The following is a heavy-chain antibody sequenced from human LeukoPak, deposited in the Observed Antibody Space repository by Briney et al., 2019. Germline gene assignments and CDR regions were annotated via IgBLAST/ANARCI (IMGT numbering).Heavy chain of an antibody. D-gene: IGHD1-7*01. J-gene: IGHJ4*02. CDR2: ISTSGNTR. CDR3: ARELSGTTSYYFDY. Sequence: GGSLRLSCAASGFTFSSYEMNWVRQAPGKGLEWVSYISTSGNTRYYADSVKGRFTISRDNAKNSLYLQMYSLRVEDTAVYYCARELSGTTSYYFDYWGQGTLVTVSS. V-gene: IGHV3-48*03. CDR1: GFTFSSYE.